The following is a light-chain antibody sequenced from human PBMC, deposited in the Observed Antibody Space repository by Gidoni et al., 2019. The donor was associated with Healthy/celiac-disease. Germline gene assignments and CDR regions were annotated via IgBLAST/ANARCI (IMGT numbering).Light chain of an antibody. V-gene: IGLV2-23*02. CDR1: SSDVGSYNL. Sequence: QSALTQPASVAGSPGQSLTISCTGTSSDVGSYNLVSWYQQHPGKAPTPMIYAVSQRPAGVSNRFSGSQSGHTASLTISGLQAEDDADYYCCSYAGSSPRWVFGRGTKLTVL. J-gene: IGLJ3*02. CDR2: AVS. CDR3: CSYAGSSPRWV.